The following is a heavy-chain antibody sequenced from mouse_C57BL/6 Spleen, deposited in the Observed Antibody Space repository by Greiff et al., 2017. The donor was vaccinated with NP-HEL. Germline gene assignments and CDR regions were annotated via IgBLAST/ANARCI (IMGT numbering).Heavy chain of an antibody. V-gene: IGHV1-64*01. CDR3: ARSGTVVVFDV. CDR2: IHPNSGST. J-gene: IGHJ1*03. CDR1: GYTFTSYW. Sequence: QVQLQQSGAELVKPGASVKLSCKASGYTFTSYWMHWVKQRPGQGLEWIGMIHPNSGSTNYNEKFKSKATLTVDKSSSTAYMQLSSLTSEDSAVYYCARSGTVVVFDVWGTGTTVTVSS. D-gene: IGHD1-1*01.